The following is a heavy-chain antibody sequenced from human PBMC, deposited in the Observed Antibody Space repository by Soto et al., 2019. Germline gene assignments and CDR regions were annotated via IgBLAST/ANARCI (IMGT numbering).Heavy chain of an antibody. J-gene: IGHJ4*02. CDR2: ISYDGSNT. CDR3: ARRPVTYYFDY. V-gene: IGHV3-30-3*01. D-gene: IGHD4-17*01. CDR1: GFTFSNYA. Sequence: GGSLRLSCAASGFTFSNYAMHWVRQAPGKGLEWVAVISYDGSNTYYADSVKGRLTISRDNSKSTLCLQMDSLRAEDTAVYYCARRPVTYYFDYWGQGTLVTVSS.